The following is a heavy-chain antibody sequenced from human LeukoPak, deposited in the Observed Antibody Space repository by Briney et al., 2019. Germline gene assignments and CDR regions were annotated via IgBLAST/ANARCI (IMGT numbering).Heavy chain of an antibody. V-gene: IGHV3-21*01. Sequence: GGSLRLSCAASGFTFSSYSMNWVRQAPGKGLEWVSPISSSSSYIYYADSVKGRFTISRDNAKNSLYLQMNSLRAEDTAVYYCARDLIYCSGGSCPIGDAFDIWGQGTMVTVSS. D-gene: IGHD2-15*01. CDR2: ISSSSSYI. CDR1: GFTFSSYS. CDR3: ARDLIYCSGGSCPIGDAFDI. J-gene: IGHJ3*02.